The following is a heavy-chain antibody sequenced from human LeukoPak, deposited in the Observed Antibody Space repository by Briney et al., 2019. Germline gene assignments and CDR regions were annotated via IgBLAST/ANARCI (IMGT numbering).Heavy chain of an antibody. CDR1: GDSMSSYY. D-gene: IGHD6-25*01. V-gene: IGHV4-59*08. CDR2: IYYSGST. Sequence: SETLSLTCTVSGDSMSSYYWSGIRQPPGKGLGWIGHIYYSGSTDYNPSLKSRLTISVDTSKNQFSLQLSSVTAADTAVYFCARQNSGARLNVWGQGTTVTVSS. J-gene: IGHJ6*02. CDR3: ARQNSGARLNV.